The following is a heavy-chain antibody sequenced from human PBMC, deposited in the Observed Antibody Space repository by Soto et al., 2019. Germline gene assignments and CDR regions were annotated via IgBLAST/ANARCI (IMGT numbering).Heavy chain of an antibody. CDR3: AREGGYCSSTSCHYGMDV. V-gene: IGHV3-30-3*01. CDR2: ISYDGSNK. CDR1: GFTFSSYA. Sequence: PGGSLRLFCAASGFTFSSYAMHWVRQAPGKGLEWVAVISYDGSNKYYADSVKGRFTISRDNSKNTLYLQMNSLRAEDTAVYYCAREGGYCSSTSCHYGMDVWGQGTTVTVSS. J-gene: IGHJ6*02. D-gene: IGHD2-2*01.